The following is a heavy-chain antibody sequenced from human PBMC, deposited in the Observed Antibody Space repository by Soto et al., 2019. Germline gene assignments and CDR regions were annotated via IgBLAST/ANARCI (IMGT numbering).Heavy chain of an antibody. CDR2: MNPNSGNT. CDR1: GYTFTSYD. D-gene: IGHD1-26*01. V-gene: IGHV1-8*01. J-gene: IGHJ6*02. CDR3: ASDAAIVGATYGGMDV. Sequence: ASVKVSFKASGYTFTSYDINWLRQATGQGLEWMGWMNPNSGNTGYAQKFQGRVTMTRNTSISTAYMELSSLRSEDTAVYYCASDAAIVGATYGGMDVWGQGTTVTVSS.